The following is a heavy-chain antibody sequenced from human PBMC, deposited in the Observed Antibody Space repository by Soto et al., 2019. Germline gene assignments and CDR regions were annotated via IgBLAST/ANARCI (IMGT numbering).Heavy chain of an antibody. CDR2: ISSSGSTI. CDR3: ARDDRDGYTTDY. V-gene: IGHV3-48*03. CDR1: GFTFSSYE. D-gene: IGHD5-12*01. J-gene: IGHJ4*02. Sequence: GSLRLSCAASGFTFSSYEMNWVRQAPGKGLEWVSYISSSGSTIYYADSVKGRFTISRDNAKNSLYLQMNSLRAEDTAVYYCARDDRDGYTTDYWGQGTLVTVS.